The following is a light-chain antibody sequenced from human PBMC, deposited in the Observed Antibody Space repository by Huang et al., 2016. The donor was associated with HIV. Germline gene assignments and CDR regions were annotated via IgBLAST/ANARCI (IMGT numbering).Light chain of an antibody. J-gene: IGKJ3*01. CDR3: QQYNNWPGFT. Sequence: EIVVTQSPATLSLSPGERAILFCRASQSVSSNLAWYQQKPGQAPRLLIYGASSRAAGVPPRFSGSGSGTEFALTISSLQSEEFAVYYCQQYNNWPGFTFGPGTKVDIK. CDR1: QSVSSN. CDR2: GAS. V-gene: IGKV3-15*01.